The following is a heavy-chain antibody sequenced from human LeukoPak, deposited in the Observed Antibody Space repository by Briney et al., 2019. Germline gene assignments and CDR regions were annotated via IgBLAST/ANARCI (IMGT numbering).Heavy chain of an antibody. Sequence: SETLSLTCTVSGGSISTYCWNWVRQPPGKGLEWIGYIYYSGSTNYNPSLKSRVTISVDTSKNQFSLKLSSVTAADTAVYYCARDGLWFGENYMDVWGKGTTVTVSS. D-gene: IGHD3-10*01. V-gene: IGHV4-59*01. CDR1: GGSISTYC. J-gene: IGHJ6*03. CDR3: ARDGLWFGENYMDV. CDR2: IYYSGST.